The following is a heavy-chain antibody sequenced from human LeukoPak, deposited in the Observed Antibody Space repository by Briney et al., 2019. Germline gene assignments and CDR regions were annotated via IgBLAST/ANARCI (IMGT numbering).Heavy chain of an antibody. J-gene: IGHJ5*02. Sequence: ASVKASCKASGHTFTDYFVHWVRQAPGQGLEWMGWINPKSGGTDYAQRFQGRVTMTRDTSITTAYMELSRLTSDDTATYYCTLHLYSGDVNWFDPWGQGTLVTVSS. D-gene: IGHD4-17*01. CDR3: TLHLYSGDVNWFDP. CDR1: GHTFTDYF. V-gene: IGHV1-2*02. CDR2: INPKSGGT.